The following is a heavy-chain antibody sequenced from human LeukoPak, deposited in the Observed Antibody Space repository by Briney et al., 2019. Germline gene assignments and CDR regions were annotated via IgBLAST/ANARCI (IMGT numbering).Heavy chain of an antibody. Sequence: PSETLSLTCAVSGGSISSYYWSWIRQPPGKGLEWIGYIYYSGSTNCNPSLKSRVTISVDTSKNQFSLRLNSVTAADTAVYYCARMGAIAGASANPDHWGQGTLVTVSS. CDR3: ARMGAIAGASANPDH. J-gene: IGHJ4*02. CDR2: IYYSGST. V-gene: IGHV4-59*01. D-gene: IGHD4/OR15-4a*01. CDR1: GGSISSYY.